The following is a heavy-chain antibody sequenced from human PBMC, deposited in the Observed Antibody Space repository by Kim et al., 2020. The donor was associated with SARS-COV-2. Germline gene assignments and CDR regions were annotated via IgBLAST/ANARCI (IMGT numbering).Heavy chain of an antibody. CDR3: ARVHKGGDGFGFDY. V-gene: IGHV3-30-3*01. Sequence: GGSLRLSCAASGFTFSSYAMHWVRQAPGKGLEWVAVISYDGSNKYYADSVKGRFTISRDNSKNTLYLQMNSLRAEDTAVYYCARVHKGGDGFGFDYWGQGTLVTVSS. CDR2: ISYDGSNK. D-gene: IGHD2-21*02. CDR1: GFTFSSYA. J-gene: IGHJ4*02.